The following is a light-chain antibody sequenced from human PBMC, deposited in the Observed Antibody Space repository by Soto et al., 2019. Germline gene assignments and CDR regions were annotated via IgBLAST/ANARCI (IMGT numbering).Light chain of an antibody. J-gene: IGLJ2*01. Sequence: QSALTQPASVSGSPGQSITISCTGTSSDVGSYNFVSWYQQSPGKAPKLMIYEGTKRPSGVSNRFSASKSGNTASLTISGLQAEDEADYYCCSYISRSTSVLFGGGTKVTVL. V-gene: IGLV2-23*01. CDR3: CSYISRSTSVL. CDR1: SSDVGSYNF. CDR2: EGT.